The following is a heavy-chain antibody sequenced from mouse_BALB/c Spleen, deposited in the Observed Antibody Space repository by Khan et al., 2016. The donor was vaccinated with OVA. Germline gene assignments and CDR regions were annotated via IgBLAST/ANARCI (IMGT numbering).Heavy chain of an antibody. Sequence: EVQLQQSGPELVKPGASVKMSCKASGYTFTDYYMKWMKQSHGKSLEWIGDINPNNGDTFYNQKFKDKAKLTVDKSSSTAYMQLNSLTSEDSAVYYCARGLFDVWGAGTTVTVSS. CDR1: GYTFTDYY. CDR3: ARGLFDV. J-gene: IGHJ1*01. V-gene: IGHV1-26*01. CDR2: INPNNGDT.